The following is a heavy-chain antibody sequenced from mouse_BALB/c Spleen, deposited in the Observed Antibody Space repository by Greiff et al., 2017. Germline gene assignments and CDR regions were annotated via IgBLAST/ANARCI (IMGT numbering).Heavy chain of an antibody. D-gene: IGHD1-1*01. J-gene: IGHJ1*01. CDR3: AFYGSSYGRDFDV. V-gene: IGHV1S81*02. Sequence: VQLQQSGAELVKPGASVKLSCKASGYTFTSYWMHWVKQRPGQGLEWIGEINPSNGRTNYNEKFKSKATLTVDKSSSTAYMQLSSLTSEDSAVYYCAFYGSSYGRDFDVWGAGTTVTVSS. CDR2: INPSNGRT. CDR1: GYTFTSYW.